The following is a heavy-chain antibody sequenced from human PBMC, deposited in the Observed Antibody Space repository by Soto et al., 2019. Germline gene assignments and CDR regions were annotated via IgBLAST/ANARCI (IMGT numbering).Heavy chain of an antibody. V-gene: IGHV4-34*01. CDR3: ARDSRVGATDGWFDP. CDR1: GGSFSGYS. CDR2: INHSGTT. D-gene: IGHD1-26*01. Sequence: SETLSLTCAVYGGSFSGYSWTWLRQPPGKGLEWIGEINHSGTTDYNPALKSRVTMSVDTSKNQFSLKLSSVTAADTAVYYCARDSRVGATDGWFDPWGQGTLVTVSS. J-gene: IGHJ5*02.